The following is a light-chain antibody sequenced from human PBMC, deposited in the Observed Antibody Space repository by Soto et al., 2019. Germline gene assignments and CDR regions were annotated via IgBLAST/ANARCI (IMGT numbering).Light chain of an antibody. CDR2: DVS. V-gene: IGLV2-14*01. J-gene: IGLJ2*01. CDR3: SSHTSSNTLV. CDR1: SSDVGGYDH. Sequence: QSVLTQPASVSGSPGQSITMSCTGTSSDVGGYDHVSWYQQHPDKAPKLIIYDVSDRPSGVSNRFSGSKSGNTASLTISGLQAEDEADYYCSSHTSSNTLVFGGGTKSPS.